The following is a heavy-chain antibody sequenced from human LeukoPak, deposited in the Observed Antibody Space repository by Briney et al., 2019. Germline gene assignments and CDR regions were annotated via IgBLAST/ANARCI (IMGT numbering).Heavy chain of an antibody. J-gene: IGHJ5*02. Sequence: SSETLSLTCTVSGGSISSGGYYWSWVRQHPGKGLEWIGYIYYSGSTSYNPSLKSRVSISFDTSKNQFSLKLSSVTAADTAVYYCARGMDYYDSGGYYLQWFDPWGQGTLATVSS. CDR2: IYYSGST. D-gene: IGHD3-22*01. V-gene: IGHV4-31*03. CDR1: GGSISSGGYY. CDR3: ARGMDYYDSGGYYLQWFDP.